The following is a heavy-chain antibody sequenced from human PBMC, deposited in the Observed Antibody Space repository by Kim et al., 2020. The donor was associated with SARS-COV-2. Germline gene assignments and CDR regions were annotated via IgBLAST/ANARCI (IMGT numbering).Heavy chain of an antibody. J-gene: IGHJ4*02. V-gene: IGHV4-59*01. Sequence: SETLSLTCTVSGGSISSYYWSWIRQPPGKGLEWIGYIYYSGSTNYNPSLKSRVTISVDTSKNQFSLKLSSVTAADTAVYYCARIPLLAAAGTAGVDYWGQGTLVTVSS. D-gene: IGHD6-13*01. CDR1: GGSISSYY. CDR2: IYYSGST. CDR3: ARIPLLAAAGTAGVDY.